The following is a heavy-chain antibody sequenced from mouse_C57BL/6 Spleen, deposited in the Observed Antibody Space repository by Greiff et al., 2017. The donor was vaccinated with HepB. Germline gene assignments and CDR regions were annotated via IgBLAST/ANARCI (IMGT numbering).Heavy chain of an antibody. CDR1: GFTFTDYY. CDR2: ISNKANGYTT. V-gene: IGHV7-3*01. D-gene: IGHD3-2*01. Sequence: EVKLVESGGGLVQPGGSLSLSCAASGFTFTDYYMSWVRQPPGKELEWLGFISNKANGYTTEYSASVKGRFTISRDNSQRILYLHMNALRAEDSATYYCETLTDDWYFDVWGTGTTVTVSS. CDR3: ETLTDDWYFDV. J-gene: IGHJ1*03.